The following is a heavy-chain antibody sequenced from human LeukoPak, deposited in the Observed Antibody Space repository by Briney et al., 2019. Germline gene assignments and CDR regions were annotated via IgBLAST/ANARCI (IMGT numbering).Heavy chain of an antibody. D-gene: IGHD3-10*01. CDR3: ARDDPLIWFGESLTLY. V-gene: IGHV1-2*06. J-gene: IGHJ4*02. CDR2: INPNSGGT. Sequence: ASVKVSCKASGYTFTGYYMHWVRQAPGQGLEWMGRINPNSGGTNYAQKFQGRVTMTRDTSISTAYMELRRLRSDDTAVYYCARDDPLIWFGESLTLYWGQGTLVTVSS. CDR1: GYTFTGYY.